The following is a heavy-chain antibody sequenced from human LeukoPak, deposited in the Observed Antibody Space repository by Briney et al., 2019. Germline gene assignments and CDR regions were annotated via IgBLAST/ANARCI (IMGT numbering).Heavy chain of an antibody. J-gene: IGHJ4*02. D-gene: IGHD3-3*01. CDR3: ARPPIFGVVIEDY. CDR2: ISGSGDRT. Sequence: GGSLRLSCAASGFTFSSYEMTWVRQAAGKGVEWLSYISGSGDRTYYADSVKGRFTISRDNAKNSVFLQMNSLRAEDTAVYYCARPPIFGVVIEDYWGQGTLVTVSS. CDR1: GFTFSSYE. V-gene: IGHV3-48*03.